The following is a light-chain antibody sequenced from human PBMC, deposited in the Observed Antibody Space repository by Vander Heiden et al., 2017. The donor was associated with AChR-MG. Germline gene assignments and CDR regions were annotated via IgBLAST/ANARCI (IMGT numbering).Light chain of an antibody. Sequence: EIVMTQSPVTLSVSPGERATLSCRASQSVSSILAWYQQKPGQAPRLLIYGASTRARGIPARFSGSVSGTEFTLTISSLQSEDFAVYYCQQYNNFPLTFGGGTKVDIK. CDR1: QSVSSI. J-gene: IGKJ4*01. CDR3: QQYNNFPLT. V-gene: IGKV3-15*01. CDR2: GAS.